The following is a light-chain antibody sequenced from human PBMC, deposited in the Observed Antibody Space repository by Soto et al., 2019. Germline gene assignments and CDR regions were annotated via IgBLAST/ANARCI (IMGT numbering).Light chain of an antibody. J-gene: IGKJ1*01. CDR3: QQSYSTPWT. CDR2: AAS. CDR1: QIISSN. Sequence: IQMAQYPSSLSASLGDRVTITCRASQIISSNLNWYQQKPGKAPKLLIYAASSLQSGVPPRFSGSGSGTDFTLTISSLQPEDFATYYCQQSYSTPWTFGQGTTVDIK. V-gene: IGKV1-39*01.